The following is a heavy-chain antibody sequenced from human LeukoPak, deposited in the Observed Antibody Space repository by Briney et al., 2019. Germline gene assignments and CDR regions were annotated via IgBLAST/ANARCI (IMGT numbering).Heavy chain of an antibody. D-gene: IGHD6-13*01. J-gene: IGHJ3*02. CDR2: IYYSGST. CDR1: GGSISSYY. Sequence: SETLSLTCTVSGGSISSYYWSWIRQPPGKGLEWIGYIYYSGSTNYNPSLKSRVTISVDTSKNQFSLKLSSVTAADTAVYYCARHPVQLGIREDAFDIWGQGTMVTVSS. CDR3: ARHPVQLGIREDAFDI. V-gene: IGHV4-59*01.